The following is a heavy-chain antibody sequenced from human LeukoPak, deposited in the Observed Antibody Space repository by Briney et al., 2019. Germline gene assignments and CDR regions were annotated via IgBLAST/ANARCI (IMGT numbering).Heavy chain of an antibody. D-gene: IGHD4-17*01. CDR2: IYHSGST. J-gene: IGHJ3*02. CDR1: GGSISSYY. V-gene: IGHV4-59*12. Sequence: SETLSLTCTVSGGSISSYYWSWIRQPPGKGLEWIGYIYHSGSTYYNPSLKSRVTISVDRSKNQFSLKLSSVTAADTAVYYCARDGGDSDAFDIWGQGTMVTVSS. CDR3: ARDGGDSDAFDI.